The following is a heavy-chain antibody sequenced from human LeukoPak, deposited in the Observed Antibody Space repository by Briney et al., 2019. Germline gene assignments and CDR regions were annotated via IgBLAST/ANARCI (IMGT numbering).Heavy chain of an antibody. Sequence: GESLKISCKGSGYSFTNYWIGWVRQMPGKGLEWMGIIYPGDSDTRYSPSFQGQVTISADKSISTAYLQWSSLKASDTAMYYCARVVQGFDWNDGFDPWGQGTLVTVSS. V-gene: IGHV5-51*01. D-gene: IGHD1-1*01. CDR1: GYSFTNYW. CDR2: IYPGDSDT. CDR3: ARVVQGFDWNDGFDP. J-gene: IGHJ5*02.